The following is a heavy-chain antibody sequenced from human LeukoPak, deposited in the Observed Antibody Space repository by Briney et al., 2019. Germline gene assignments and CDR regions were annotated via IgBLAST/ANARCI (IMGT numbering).Heavy chain of an antibody. CDR1: GFTFSRHW. CDR2: INSDASDT. J-gene: IGHJ4*02. V-gene: IGHV3-74*01. D-gene: IGHD2-2*01. CDR3: ARICSSTDCLIPD. Sequence: GGSLRLSCADSGFTFSRHWMHWVRQAPGKGLVWSSRINSDASDTNYADFVKGRFTISRDNAKNTVYLQINSLRDEDTAVYYCARICSSTDCLIPDWGQGTLVTVSS.